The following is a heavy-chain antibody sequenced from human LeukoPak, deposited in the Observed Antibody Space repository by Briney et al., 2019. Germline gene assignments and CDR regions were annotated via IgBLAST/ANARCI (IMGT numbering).Heavy chain of an antibody. CDR3: ARGLPWGRKFDP. J-gene: IGHJ5*02. Sequence: GGSLRLSCAASGFTFSSYEMNWVRQAPGKGLEWVSYISSSGSTIYYADSVKGRFTISRDDAKNSLYLQMSSLRAEDTAVYYCARGLPWGRKFDPWGQGTLVTVSS. CDR1: GFTFSSYE. CDR2: ISSSGSTI. D-gene: IGHD7-27*01. V-gene: IGHV3-48*03.